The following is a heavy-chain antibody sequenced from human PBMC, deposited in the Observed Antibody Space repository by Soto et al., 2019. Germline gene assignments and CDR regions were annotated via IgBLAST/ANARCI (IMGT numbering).Heavy chain of an antibody. CDR1: GYSFTNFW. V-gene: IGHV5-51*01. CDR3: ARSYSSAWFGAEFDY. J-gene: IGHJ4*02. Sequence: PGESLKISCXVSGYSFTNFWIGWVRQMPGQGLEWMGIIFPGDSETRYSPSFEGQVTISVDKSIATAYLQWSSLKASDSAMYYCARSYSSAWFGAEFDYWGQGTLVTVSS. CDR2: IFPGDSET. D-gene: IGHD6-19*01.